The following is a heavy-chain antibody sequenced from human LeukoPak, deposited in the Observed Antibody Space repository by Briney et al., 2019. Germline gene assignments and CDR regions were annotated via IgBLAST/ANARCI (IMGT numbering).Heavy chain of an antibody. V-gene: IGHV3-30-3*01. CDR1: GFTFSSYA. CDR3: ARPYGDETDY. J-gene: IGHJ4*02. Sequence: QSGGSLRLSCAASGFTFSSYAMHWVRQAPGKGLEWVAVISYDGSNKYYADSVKGRFTISRDNSKNTLYLQMNSLRAEDTAMYYCARPYGDETDYWGQGTLVTVSS. D-gene: IGHD4-17*01. CDR2: ISYDGSNK.